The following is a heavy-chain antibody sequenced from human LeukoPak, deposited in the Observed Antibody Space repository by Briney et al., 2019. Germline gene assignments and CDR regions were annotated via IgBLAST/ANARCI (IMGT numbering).Heavy chain of an antibody. Sequence: GGSLRPSCAASGFTFSSYSINWVRQAPGKGLEWVSSISSSSSYIYYADSVKGRFTISRDNAKNSLYLQMNSLRAEDTAVYYCARDGSSWSDWFDPAGQGTLVTVSS. V-gene: IGHV3-21*01. J-gene: IGHJ5*02. CDR1: GFTFSSYS. D-gene: IGHD6-13*01. CDR2: ISSSSSYI. CDR3: ARDGSSWSDWFDP.